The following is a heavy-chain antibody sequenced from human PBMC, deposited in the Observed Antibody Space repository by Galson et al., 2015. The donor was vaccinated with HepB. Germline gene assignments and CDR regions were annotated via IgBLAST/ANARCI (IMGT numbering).Heavy chain of an antibody. D-gene: IGHD6-13*01. CDR1: GFTFSSYA. V-gene: IGHV3-30*02. CDR2: IGHDGGHK. Sequence: SLRLSCAVSGFTFSSYAMHWVRQAPGKGLEWVAFIGHDGGHKYYAESVKDRFTISRDNSRDTLYLQMHSLRAEDTALYYCARDLEQLYSSSWYDDDYWGQGTLVTVSS. CDR3: ARDLEQLYSSSWYDDDY. J-gene: IGHJ4*02.